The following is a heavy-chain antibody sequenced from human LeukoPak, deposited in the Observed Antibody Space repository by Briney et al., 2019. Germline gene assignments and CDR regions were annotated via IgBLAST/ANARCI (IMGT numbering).Heavy chain of an antibody. CDR2: ISGSGGST. CDR3: AKDVRYYDSSGYYPDY. Sequence: TGGSLRLSCAASGFTFSSYAMSWVRQAPGKGLEWVSAISGSGGSTYYADSVKGRFTISRDNSKNTLYLQMNSLRAEDTAVYYCAKDVRYYDSSGYYPDYWGQGTLVTVSA. CDR1: GFTFSSYA. J-gene: IGHJ4*02. D-gene: IGHD3-22*01. V-gene: IGHV3-23*01.